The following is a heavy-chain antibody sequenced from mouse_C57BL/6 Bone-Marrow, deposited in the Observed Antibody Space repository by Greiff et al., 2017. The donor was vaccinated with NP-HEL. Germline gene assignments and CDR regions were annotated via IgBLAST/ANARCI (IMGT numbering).Heavy chain of an antibody. J-gene: IGHJ4*01. CDR3: ASRWLLRDYYAMDY. D-gene: IGHD2-3*01. CDR2: ISDGGSYT. CDR1: GFTFSSYA. V-gene: IGHV5-4*03. Sequence: DVKLVESGGGLVKPGGSLKLSCAASGFTFSSYAMSWVRQTPEKRLEWVATISDGGSYTYYPDNVKGRFTISRDNAKNNLYLQMSHLKSEDTAMYYCASRWLLRDYYAMDYWGQGTSVTVSS.